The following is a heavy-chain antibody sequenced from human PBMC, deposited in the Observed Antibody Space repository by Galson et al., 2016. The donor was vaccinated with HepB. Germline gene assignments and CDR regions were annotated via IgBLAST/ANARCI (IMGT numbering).Heavy chain of an antibody. CDR2: ISGGSNFI. Sequence: SLRLSCAASGFTFSSYAMHWVRQAPGKGLEWVSSISGGSNFINYVHSVKGRFTISRDNAKNSLYLQMNSLRAEDTAVYYCARDGPHDFWSGYPFDYGGQGTVVTVSS. CDR1: GFTFSSYA. J-gene: IGHJ4*02. V-gene: IGHV3-21*01. D-gene: IGHD3-3*01. CDR3: ARDGPHDFWSGYPFDY.